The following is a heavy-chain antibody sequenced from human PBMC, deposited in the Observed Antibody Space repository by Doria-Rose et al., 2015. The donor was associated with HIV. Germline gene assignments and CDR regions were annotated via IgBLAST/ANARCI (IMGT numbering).Heavy chain of an antibody. V-gene: IGHV2-26*01. Sequence: SGPVLVKPTETLTLTCTVSGVSLSSPGMGASWIRQPPGKALEWLASIFSDDERSYIASLKSRLTISRGTSKSQVVLTMTDMDPVDTATYYCARIKSSRWYHKYYFDFWGQGTLVIVSA. CDR3: ARIKSSRWYHKYYFDF. CDR2: IFSDDER. D-gene: IGHD6-13*01. J-gene: IGHJ4*02. CDR1: GVSLSSPGMG.